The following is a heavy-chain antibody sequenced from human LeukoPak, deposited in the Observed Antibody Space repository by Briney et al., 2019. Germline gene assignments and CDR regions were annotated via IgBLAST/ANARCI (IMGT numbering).Heavy chain of an antibody. V-gene: IGHV3-7*01. D-gene: IGHD6-19*01. J-gene: IGHJ4*02. CDR3: ARDAGSGPVFDY. CDR1: GFTFSSYW. Sequence: GGSLRLSCAASGFTFSSYWMSWVRQAPGKGLEWVANIKQDGSEKHYVDSVKGRFTISRDSAKNSPYLQMNSLRAEDTAVYYCARDAGSGPVFDYWGQGALVTVSS. CDR2: IKQDGSEK.